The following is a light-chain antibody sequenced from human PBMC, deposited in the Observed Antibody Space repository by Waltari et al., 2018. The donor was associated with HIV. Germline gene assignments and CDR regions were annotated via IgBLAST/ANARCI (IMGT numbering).Light chain of an antibody. V-gene: IGLV1-40*01. Sequence: QSVLTQPPSVSGAPGQRVTISCTGSSSNIGAGYDVHWYQQIPGTAPKLLIYGSRQRPSGVPDRLSGSKSGTSASLAITGLQAEDEADYYCQSYDSSLSGWVFGGGTKLTVL. CDR3: QSYDSSLSGWV. CDR2: GSR. CDR1: SSNIGAGYD. J-gene: IGLJ3*02.